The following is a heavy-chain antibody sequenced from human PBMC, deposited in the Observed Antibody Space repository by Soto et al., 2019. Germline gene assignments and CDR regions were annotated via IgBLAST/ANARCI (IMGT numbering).Heavy chain of an antibody. J-gene: IGHJ3*01. Sequence: QVQLQESGPGLVKPSGTPSLTCAVSGDSISSPKWWTWLRQPPGKGLEWIGDLLHGGTTNYNPSLKSRVTLSVDTSQNQFSINLTSVTAADKAIYYCAYSTGWYRHDVWGQGTSVTVSS. CDR3: AYSTGWYRHDV. V-gene: IGHV4-4*02. D-gene: IGHD6-19*01. CDR2: LLHGGTT. CDR1: GDSISSPKW.